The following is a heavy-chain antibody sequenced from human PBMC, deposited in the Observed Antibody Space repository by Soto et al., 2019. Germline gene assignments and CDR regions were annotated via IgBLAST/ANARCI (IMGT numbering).Heavy chain of an antibody. CDR3: ARGGAGYCSGGSCYSEDWFDP. D-gene: IGHD2-15*01. CDR1: GGSISSGGYS. J-gene: IGHJ5*02. CDR2: IYHSGST. Sequence: TLSLTCAVSGGSISSGGYSWSWIRQPPGKGLEWIGYIYHSGSTYYNPSLKSRVTISIDRSKNQFSLKLSSVTAADTAVYYCARGGAGYCSGGSCYSEDWFDPWGQGTLVTVSS. V-gene: IGHV4-30-2*01.